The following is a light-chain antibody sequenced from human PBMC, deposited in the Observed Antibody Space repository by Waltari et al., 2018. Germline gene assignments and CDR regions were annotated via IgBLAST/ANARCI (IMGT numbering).Light chain of an antibody. Sequence: NVLTQSPGTASLSPGERVTLSCRASQRVGSSSLAWDQQKPGQAPRLVIYRASRRATGIPDRFSGSGSGTDFSLTISRLEPEDFAVYYCQQHGTLPATFGQGTKVEIK. V-gene: IGKV3-20*01. CDR1: QRVGSSS. CDR2: RAS. CDR3: QQHGTLPAT. J-gene: IGKJ1*01.